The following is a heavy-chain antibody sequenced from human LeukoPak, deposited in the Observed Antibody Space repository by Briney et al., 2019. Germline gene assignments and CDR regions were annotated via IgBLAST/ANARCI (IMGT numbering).Heavy chain of an antibody. Sequence: GGSLRLSCAASGFIVSSNYVNWVRQAPGKGLEWVSVIYTGGNTYYADSVKGRFTISRGNSKNTLYLQMHSLRAEDTAVYYCASLCSGQSFDIWGQGTMVTVSS. V-gene: IGHV3-53*01. CDR3: ASLCSGQSFDI. CDR1: GFIVSSNY. CDR2: IYTGGNT. D-gene: IGHD6-19*01. J-gene: IGHJ3*02.